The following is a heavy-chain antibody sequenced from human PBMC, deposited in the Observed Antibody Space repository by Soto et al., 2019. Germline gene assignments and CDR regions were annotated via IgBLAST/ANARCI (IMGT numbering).Heavy chain of an antibody. Sequence: QVQLVESGGGVVQPGRSLRLSCAASGFTFRNYGMHWVRQAPGKGLEWVALIAYDGGNKYYADSVKGRFDISRDNSKNTLTLKMNSLRPEDTAKYYCAKAQGYCSSSSCREAYYYYGMDVWGQGTTVTV. J-gene: IGHJ6*02. V-gene: IGHV3-30*18. CDR3: AKAQGYCSSSSCREAYYYYGMDV. D-gene: IGHD2-2*01. CDR1: GFTFRNYG. CDR2: IAYDGGNK.